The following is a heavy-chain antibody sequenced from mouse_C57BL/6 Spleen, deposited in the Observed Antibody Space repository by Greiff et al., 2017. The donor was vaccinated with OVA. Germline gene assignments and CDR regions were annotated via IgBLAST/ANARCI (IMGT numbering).Heavy chain of an antibody. J-gene: IGHJ1*03. CDR3: ARSHYGSSPRYFDV. V-gene: IGHV2-2*01. CDR2: IWSGGST. Sequence: VQLKESGPGLVQPSQSLSITCTVSGFSLTSYGVHWVRQSPGKGLEWLGVIWSGGSTDYNAAFISRLSISKDNSKSQVFFKMNSLQADDTAIYYCARSHYGSSPRYFDVWGTGTTVTVSS. D-gene: IGHD1-1*01. CDR1: GFSLTSYG.